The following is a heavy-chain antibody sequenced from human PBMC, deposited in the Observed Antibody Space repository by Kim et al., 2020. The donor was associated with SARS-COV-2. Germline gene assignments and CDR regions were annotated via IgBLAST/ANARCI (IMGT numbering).Heavy chain of an antibody. V-gene: IGHV3-30*04. CDR3: ARGGGYLYPYYYGMDV. CDR1: GFTFSSYA. CDR2: ISYDGSNK. Sequence: GGSLRLSCAASGFTFSSYAMHWVRQAPGKGLEWVAVISYDGSNKYYADSVKGRFTISRDNSKNTLYLQMNSLRAEDTAVYYCARGGGYLYPYYYGMDVWGQGTTVTVSS. J-gene: IGHJ6*02. D-gene: IGHD2-21*01.